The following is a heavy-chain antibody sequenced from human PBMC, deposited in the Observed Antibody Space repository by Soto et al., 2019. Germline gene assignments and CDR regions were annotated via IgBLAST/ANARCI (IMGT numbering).Heavy chain of an antibody. CDR1: GFTFSSYD. J-gene: IGHJ6*02. D-gene: IGHD2-15*01. Sequence: GGSLRLSCAASGFTFSSYDMHWVRQATGKGLEWVSAIGTAGDTYYPGSVKGRFTISRENAKNSLYLQMNSLRAGDTAVYYCARDSRYCSGGSCYFYYGMDVWGQGTTVTVSS. V-gene: IGHV3-13*01. CDR3: ARDSRYCSGGSCYFYYGMDV. CDR2: IGTAGDT.